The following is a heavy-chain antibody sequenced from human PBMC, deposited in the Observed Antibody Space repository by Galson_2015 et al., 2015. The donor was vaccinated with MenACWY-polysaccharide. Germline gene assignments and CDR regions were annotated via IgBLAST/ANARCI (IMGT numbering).Heavy chain of an antibody. J-gene: IGHJ4*02. CDR3: ARVSDSGYDFPDY. CDR1: GLTFKIYS. Sequence: SLRLSCAASGLTFKIYSMNWVRLAPGKGLEWVSFISSGSTYIKYADSVKARFTISRDNAKSSLYLQMNSLRAEDTAVYYCARVSDSGYDFPDYWGQGTLVTVSS. CDR2: ISSGSTYI. V-gene: IGHV3-21*01. D-gene: IGHD5-12*01.